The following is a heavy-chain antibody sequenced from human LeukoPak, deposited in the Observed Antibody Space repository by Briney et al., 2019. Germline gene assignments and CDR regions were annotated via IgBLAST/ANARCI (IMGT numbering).Heavy chain of an antibody. CDR2: IIPIFGTA. CDR3: ARDAQHRSGYMDV. D-gene: IGHD3-10*01. J-gene: IGHJ6*03. Sequence: SVKVSCKASGYTFTSYGISWVRQAPGQGLEWMGGIIPIFGTANYAQKFQGRVTITADESTSTAYMELSSLRSEDTAVYYCARDAQHRSGYMDVWGKGTTVTVSS. V-gene: IGHV1-69*13. CDR1: GYTFTSYG.